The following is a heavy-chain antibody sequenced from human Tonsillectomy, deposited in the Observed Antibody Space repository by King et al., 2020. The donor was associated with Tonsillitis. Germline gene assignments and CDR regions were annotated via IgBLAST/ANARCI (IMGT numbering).Heavy chain of an antibody. D-gene: IGHD1-1*01. Sequence: VQLVESGAEVKKPGSSVKVSCKASGGTFSSYAISWVRQAPGQGLEWMGGIIPIFGTTNYAQKFQGRVTITADESTSTAYMELSSLRSEDTAVYYCARSLPLERLNNWFDPWGQGTLVTVSS. J-gene: IGHJ5*02. CDR2: IIPIFGTT. CDR1: GGTFSSYA. V-gene: IGHV1-69*01. CDR3: ARSLPLERLNNWFDP.